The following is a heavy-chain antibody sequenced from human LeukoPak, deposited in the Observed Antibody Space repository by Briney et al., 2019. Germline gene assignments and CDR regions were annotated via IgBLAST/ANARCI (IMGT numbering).Heavy chain of an antibody. CDR3: ASRGHVGSGTYSPYDY. CDR2: IIPIFGTA. D-gene: IGHD3-10*01. Sequence: ASVKVSCKASGGTFSSYAISWVRQAPGQGLEWMGGIIPIFGTANYAQKLQGRVTMTTDTSTSTAYMELRSLRSDDTAVYYCASRGHVGSGTYSPYDYWGQGTLVSVSS. V-gene: IGHV1-69*05. CDR1: GGTFSSYA. J-gene: IGHJ4*02.